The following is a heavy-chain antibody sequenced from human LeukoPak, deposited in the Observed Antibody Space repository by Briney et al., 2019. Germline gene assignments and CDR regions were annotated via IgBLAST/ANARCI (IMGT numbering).Heavy chain of an antibody. J-gene: IGHJ6*02. V-gene: IGHV4-34*01. D-gene: IGHD4-23*01. CDR3: ARGSSVGGYYYYYGMDV. CDR1: GGSFSGYY. Sequence: PSETLSLTCAVYGGSFSGYYWSWIRQPPGKGLEWIGGINHSGSTNYNPSLKSRVTISVDTSKNQFSLKLSSVTAADTAVYYCARGSSVGGYYYYYGMDVWGQGTTVTVSS. CDR2: INHSGST.